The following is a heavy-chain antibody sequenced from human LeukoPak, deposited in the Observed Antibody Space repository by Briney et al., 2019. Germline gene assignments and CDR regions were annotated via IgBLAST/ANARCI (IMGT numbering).Heavy chain of an antibody. D-gene: IGHD2-2*01. Sequence: SETLALTCAVDDGSFSGYYWCWIRQPPGKGLEWVGEINHSGSTNYNPSFQSRVTISANTSKNQFSLKLSSLTAADTAVYYWARGSPNIVVVPAATKGWFAPWGQGTLVTVSS. CDR1: DGSFSGYY. V-gene: IGHV4-34*01. CDR2: INHSGST. J-gene: IGHJ5*02. CDR3: ARGSPNIVVVPAATKGWFAP.